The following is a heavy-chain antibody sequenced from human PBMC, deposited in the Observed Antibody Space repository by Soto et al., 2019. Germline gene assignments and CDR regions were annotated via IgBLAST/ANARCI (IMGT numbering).Heavy chain of an antibody. CDR3: ARERASSGWPTYYYYYGMDV. CDR2: INPSGGST. Sequence: ASVKVSCKASGYTFTSYYMHWVRQAPGQGLEWMGIINPSGGSTSYAQKFQGRVTMTRDTSTSTVYMELSSLRSEDTAVYYCARERASSGWPTYYYYYGMDVWGQATTVTVSS. D-gene: IGHD6-19*01. V-gene: IGHV1-46*03. CDR1: GYTFTSYY. J-gene: IGHJ6*02.